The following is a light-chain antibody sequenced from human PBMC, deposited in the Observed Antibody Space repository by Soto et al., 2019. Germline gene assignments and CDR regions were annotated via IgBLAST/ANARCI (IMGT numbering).Light chain of an antibody. Sequence: DIQMTQSPSSLSASVGDRVTITCQASQDISNYLNWYQQKPGNAPKLLIYDASNLETGVPSGFSGGGSATYFTFTISSLQPEDIATYYCQQYDNLPLTFGGGTKVDIK. J-gene: IGKJ4*01. V-gene: IGKV1-33*01. CDR2: DAS. CDR1: QDISNY. CDR3: QQYDNLPLT.